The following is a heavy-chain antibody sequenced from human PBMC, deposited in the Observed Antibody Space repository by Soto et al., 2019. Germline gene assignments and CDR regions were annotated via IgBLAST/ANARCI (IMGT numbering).Heavy chain of an antibody. J-gene: IGHJ6*02. D-gene: IGHD5-18*01. CDR3: VKERYAQLWLEDYGMDV. CDR1: GFTFSSYG. V-gene: IGHV3-30*18. Sequence: QVQLVESGGGVVQPGRSLRLSCAASGFTFSSYGIHWVRQAPGKGLEWVALISYDGTDKYYADSVKGRFTIYRDNSKNTLYQQMSSLGPEDTAVYYCVKERYAQLWLEDYGMDVWGQGTTVTV. CDR2: ISYDGTDK.